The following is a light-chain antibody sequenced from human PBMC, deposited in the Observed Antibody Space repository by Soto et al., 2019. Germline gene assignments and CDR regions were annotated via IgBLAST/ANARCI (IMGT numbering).Light chain of an antibody. CDR2: QTS. V-gene: IGKV3-11*01. CDR3: HQRQSWPRT. Sequence: IVLTHSPATLSSFPCYRVTLSFMASQYINTRLAWYQHRPGQAPRLLIYQTSIRAAGIPARFSASGTGTDFTLTISDVQPEDFAVYYCHQRQSWPRTFGQGTKVDTK. CDR1: QYINTR. J-gene: IGKJ1*01.